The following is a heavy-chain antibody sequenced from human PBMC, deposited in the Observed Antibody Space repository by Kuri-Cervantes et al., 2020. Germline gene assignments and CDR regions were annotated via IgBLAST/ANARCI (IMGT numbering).Heavy chain of an antibody. CDR1: GGTFSSYT. D-gene: IGHD1-20*01. CDR3: ARGYNWKFIGWFDL. CDR2: IIPIFDTP. V-gene: IGHV1-69*06. J-gene: IGHJ5*02. Sequence: SSVKVSCKASGGTFSSYTLRWVRQAPGQGLEWMGGIIPIFDTPKYAQKFQGRVTITADKSTGTAYMDLSSLTSDETAVYYYARGYNWKFIGWFDLWGQGTLVTVSS.